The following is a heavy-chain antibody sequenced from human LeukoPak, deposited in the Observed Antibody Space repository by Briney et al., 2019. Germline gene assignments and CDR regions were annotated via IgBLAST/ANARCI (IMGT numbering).Heavy chain of an antibody. D-gene: IGHD3-22*01. CDR3: ARSHTPQYYYDSSGLYY. V-gene: IGHV4-39*07. CDR2: IYYSGST. J-gene: IGHJ4*02. CDR1: GGSISSSSYY. Sequence: SETLSLTCTVSGGSISSSSYYWGWIRQPPGTGLEWIGSIYYSGSTYYNPSLKSRVTISVDTSKNQFSLKLSSVTAADTAVYYCARSHTPQYYYDSSGLYYWGQGTLVTVSS.